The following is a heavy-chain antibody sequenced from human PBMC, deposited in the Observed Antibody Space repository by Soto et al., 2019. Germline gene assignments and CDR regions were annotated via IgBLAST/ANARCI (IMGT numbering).Heavy chain of an antibody. CDR3: ARDGTYYDFWSGYKKGWFDP. V-gene: IGHV1-18*01. CDR2: ISAYNSNT. J-gene: IGHJ5*02. D-gene: IGHD3-3*01. CDR1: GYTFTSYG. Sequence: ASVKVSCKASGYTFTSYGISWVRQAPGQGLEWMGWISAYNSNTNYAQKLQGRVTMTTDTSTSTAYMELRSLRSDDTAVYYCARDGTYYDFWSGYKKGWFDPWGQGTLVTVSS.